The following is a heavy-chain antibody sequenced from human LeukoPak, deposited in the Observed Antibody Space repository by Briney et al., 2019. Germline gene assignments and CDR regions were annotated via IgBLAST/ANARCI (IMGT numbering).Heavy chain of an antibody. Sequence: GGSLRLSCAASGFTVSSNYMSWVRQAPGKGLEWVSVIYSGGSTYYADSVKGRFTISRDNSKNTLYLQMNSLRAEDTAVYYCARDSGIAVAGFDPWGQGILVTVSS. D-gene: IGHD6-19*01. J-gene: IGHJ5*02. CDR3: ARDSGIAVAGFDP. CDR1: GFTVSSNY. V-gene: IGHV3-53*01. CDR2: IYSGGST.